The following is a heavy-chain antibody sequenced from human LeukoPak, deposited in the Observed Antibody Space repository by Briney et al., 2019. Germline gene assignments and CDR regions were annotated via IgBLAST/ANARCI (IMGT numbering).Heavy chain of an antibody. J-gene: IGHJ4*02. CDR1: GFTFRNYA. CDR2: ISENGFLT. D-gene: IGHD3-22*01. Sequence: PGGSLRLSCAGSGFTFRNYAMSWVRQAPGKGLEWVSAISENGFLTIYADSVRGRFTISRDNSRDTLHLQMNSVRPEDTAVYYCTRRDDYDRRVYWGQGTLVSVSS. CDR3: TRRDDYDRRVY. V-gene: IGHV3-23*01.